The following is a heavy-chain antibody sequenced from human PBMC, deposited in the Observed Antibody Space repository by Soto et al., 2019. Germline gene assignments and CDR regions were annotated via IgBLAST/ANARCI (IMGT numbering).Heavy chain of an antibody. CDR1: GYTFINHG. CDR3: ARDPNGAAGGGY. J-gene: IGHJ4*02. V-gene: IGHV1-18*01. D-gene: IGHD6-13*01. Sequence: QVQLVQSGAEVRKPGASVKVSCKSSGYTFINHGIFWVRQAPGQGLEWMAWIYPYNGNTNYAQKFLGRVTLTTDTSTSTAYMDLRSVTSDDTAIYYCARDPNGAAGGGYWGQGTLVTVSS. CDR2: IYPYNGNT.